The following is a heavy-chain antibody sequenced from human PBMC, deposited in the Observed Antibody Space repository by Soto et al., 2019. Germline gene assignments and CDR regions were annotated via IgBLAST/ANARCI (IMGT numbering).Heavy chain of an antibody. CDR1: GGTFSSYA. CDR2: IIPIFGTA. D-gene: IGHD2-2*01. J-gene: IGHJ6*02. V-gene: IGHV1-69*13. CDR3: ARDRSHIVVVPAAHPSYYGMDV. Sequence: SVKVSCKASGGTFSSYAISWVRQAPGQGLEWMGGIIPIFGTANYAQKFQGRVTITADESTSTAYMELSSLRSEDTAVYYCARDRSHIVVVPAAHPSYYGMDVWGQGTTVTVSS.